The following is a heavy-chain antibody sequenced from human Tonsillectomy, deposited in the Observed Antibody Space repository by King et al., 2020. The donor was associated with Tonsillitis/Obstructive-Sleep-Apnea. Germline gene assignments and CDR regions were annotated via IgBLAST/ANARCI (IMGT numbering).Heavy chain of an antibody. D-gene: IGHD3-3*01. J-gene: IGHJ6*03. CDR2: IYYSGST. Sequence: QLQESGPGLVKPSETLSLTCTVSGGSISNYYWSWIRQPPGKGLEWIGYIYYSGSTNYNPSLKSRVTISVDTSKNQFSLKLSSVTAADTAVYYCARHYYDFWSGYSTGSYYYYMDVWGKGTPVTVSS. CDR1: GGSISNYY. CDR3: ARHYYDFWSGYSTGSYYYYMDV. V-gene: IGHV4-59*08.